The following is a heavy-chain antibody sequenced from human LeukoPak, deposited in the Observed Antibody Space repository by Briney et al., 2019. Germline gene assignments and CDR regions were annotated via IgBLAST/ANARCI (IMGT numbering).Heavy chain of an antibody. J-gene: IGHJ5*02. CDR2: INHSGST. Sequence: ASGTLSLTCAVYGGSFSGYYWSWIRQPPGKGLEWIGEINHSGSTNYNPSLKSRVTISVDTSKNQFSLKLSSVTAADTAVYYCARGARTPSGYGSRTAGRANWFDPWGQGTLVTVSS. V-gene: IGHV4-34*01. CDR1: GGSFSGYY. D-gene: IGHD5-12*01. CDR3: ARGARTPSGYGSRTAGRANWFDP.